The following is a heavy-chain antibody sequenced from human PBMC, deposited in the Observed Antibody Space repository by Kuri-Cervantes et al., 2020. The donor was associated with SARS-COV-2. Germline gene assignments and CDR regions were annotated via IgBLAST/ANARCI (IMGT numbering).Heavy chain of an antibody. V-gene: IGHV4-34*01. D-gene: IGHD3-9*01. CDR1: GGSFSGYY. J-gene: IGHJ4*02. CDR2: INHSGST. Sequence: SETLSLTCAVYGGSFSGYYWSWIRQPPGKGLEWIGEINHSGSTNYNPSLKSRVTISVDTSKNQSSLKLTSVTAADTAIYYCARIRYYDILTGLAGFDYWGQGTLVTVSS. CDR3: ARIRYYDILTGLAGFDY.